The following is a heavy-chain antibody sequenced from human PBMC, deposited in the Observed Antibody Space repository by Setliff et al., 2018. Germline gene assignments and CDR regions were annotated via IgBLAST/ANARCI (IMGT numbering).Heavy chain of an antibody. CDR3: ARQDRFYDRSVFVEYFQH. CDR1: GGSISPYY. D-gene: IGHD3-22*01. Sequence: NPSETLSLTCSVSGGSISPYYWIWIRQSPGKGLEWIGYIFYSGSARYNPSLESRVTMSVDTSKSQISLKLTSVTAADTAVYYCARQDRFYDRSVFVEYFQHWGQGALVTVSS. CDR2: IFYSGSA. V-gene: IGHV4-59*08. J-gene: IGHJ1*01.